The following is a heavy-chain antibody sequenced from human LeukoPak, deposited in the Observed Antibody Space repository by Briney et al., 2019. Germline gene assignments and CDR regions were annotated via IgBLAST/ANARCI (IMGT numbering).Heavy chain of an antibody. V-gene: IGHV6-1*01. CDR1: GDSVSSNSAA. J-gene: IGHJ3*02. CDR2: TYYRSKWYN. CDR3: ARGYTYYDFWSGYRLDAFDI. D-gene: IGHD3-3*01. Sequence: SQTLSLTCAISGDSVSSNSAAWNWIRQSPSRGLEWLGRTYYRSKWYNDYAVSVKSRITINPDTSKNQFSLQLNSVTPEDTALYYCARGYTYYDFWSGYRLDAFDIWGQGTMVTVSS.